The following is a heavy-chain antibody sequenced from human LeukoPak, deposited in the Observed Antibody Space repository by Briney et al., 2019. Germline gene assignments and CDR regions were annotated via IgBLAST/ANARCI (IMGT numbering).Heavy chain of an antibody. V-gene: IGHV1-8*02. Sequence: ASVKVSCKASGYTFTSYGISWVRQAPGQGLEWMGWMNPNSGNTGYAQKFQGRVTMTRNTSISTAYMELSSLRSEDTAVYYCARGAMTTGPNWFDPWGQGTLVTVSS. D-gene: IGHD4-11*01. J-gene: IGHJ5*02. CDR3: ARGAMTTGPNWFDP. CDR2: MNPNSGNT. CDR1: GYTFTSYG.